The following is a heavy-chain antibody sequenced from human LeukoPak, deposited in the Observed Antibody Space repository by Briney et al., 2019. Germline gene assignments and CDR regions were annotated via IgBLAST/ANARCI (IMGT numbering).Heavy chain of an antibody. CDR1: GFTFSRYE. Sequence: GGPLRLSCAASGFTFSRYEMHWVRQAPGKGLEWVSYISSSGSTIYYADSVKGRFTISRENAKNSLYLQMNSLRAEDTAVYYCAELGITMIGGVWGKGTTVTISS. J-gene: IGHJ6*04. V-gene: IGHV3-48*03. CDR3: AELGITMIGGV. CDR2: ISSSGSTI. D-gene: IGHD3-10*02.